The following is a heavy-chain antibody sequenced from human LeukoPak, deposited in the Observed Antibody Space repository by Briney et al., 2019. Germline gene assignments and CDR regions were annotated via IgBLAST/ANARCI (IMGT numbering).Heavy chain of an antibody. CDR2: ISYDGSNK. V-gene: IGHV3-30-3*01. CDR3: ARGPAPYDFWSGFDY. D-gene: IGHD3-3*01. J-gene: IGHJ4*02. Sequence: GGSLRLSCAASGFTFTTYWMGWVRQAPGKGLEWVAVISYDGSNKYYADSVKGRFTISRDNSKNTLYLQMNSPRAEDTAVYYRARGPAPYDFWSGFDYWGQGTLVTVSS. CDR1: GFTFTTYW.